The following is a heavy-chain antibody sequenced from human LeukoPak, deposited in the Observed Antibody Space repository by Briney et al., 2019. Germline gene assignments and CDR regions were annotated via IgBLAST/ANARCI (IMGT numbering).Heavy chain of an antibody. V-gene: IGHV3-33*01. CDR2: IWYDGSNK. D-gene: IGHD2-2*02. J-gene: IGHJ6*02. Sequence: PGRSLRLSCAASGFTFSSYGMHWVRQAPGKGREWVAVIWYDGSNKYYADSVKGRFTISRDNSKNTLYLQMNSLRAEDTAVYYCARDEIVVVPVAILYYYYGRDVWGQGTTATVSS. CDR3: ARDEIVVVPVAILYYYYGRDV. CDR1: GFTFSSYG.